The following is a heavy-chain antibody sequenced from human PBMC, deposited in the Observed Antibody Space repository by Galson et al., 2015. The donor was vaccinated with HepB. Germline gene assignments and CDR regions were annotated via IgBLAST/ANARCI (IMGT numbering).Heavy chain of an antibody. CDR1: GFTFSDYY. V-gene: IGHV3-11*01. D-gene: IGHD2-2*01. Sequence: SLRLSCAASGFTFSDYYMSWIRQAPGKGLEWVSYISSSGSTIYYADSVKGRSTISRDNAKNSLYLQMNSLRAEETAVYYCAREVVVVPAARYYYYYMDVWGKGTTVTVSS. CDR3: AREVVVVPAARYYYYYMDV. J-gene: IGHJ6*03. CDR2: ISSSGSTI.